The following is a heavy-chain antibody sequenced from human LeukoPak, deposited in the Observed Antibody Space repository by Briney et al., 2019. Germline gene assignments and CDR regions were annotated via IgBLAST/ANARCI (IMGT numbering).Heavy chain of an antibody. D-gene: IGHD3-10*01. Sequence: GGSLRLSCAASGFTFSSYGMSWVRQAPGKGVEWVSAICDSGERTYYADSVNGRFTISRDNSKNTLYLQMTSLRAEDTAVYYCANYGSRRSDYWGQGTLVTVSS. J-gene: IGHJ4*02. V-gene: IGHV3-23*01. CDR1: GFTFSSYG. CDR3: ANYGSRRSDY. CDR2: ICDSGERT.